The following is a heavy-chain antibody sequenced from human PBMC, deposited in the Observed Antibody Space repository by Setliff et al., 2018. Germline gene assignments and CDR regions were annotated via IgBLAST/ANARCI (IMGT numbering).Heavy chain of an antibody. D-gene: IGHD3-10*01. V-gene: IGHV4-59*02. CDR1: GASVRSHY. CDR3: ARDRTYYGSGTYTRWFDY. J-gene: IGHJ4*02. Sequence: SETLSLTCTVSGASVRSHYWSWMRQPPGKGLEWIGFIFYSGDTKSNPPLKSRVTMSVDTSKNQFSLKLSSVTAADTAVYYCARDRTYYGSGTYTRWFDYWGQGTLVTVS. CDR2: IFYSGDT.